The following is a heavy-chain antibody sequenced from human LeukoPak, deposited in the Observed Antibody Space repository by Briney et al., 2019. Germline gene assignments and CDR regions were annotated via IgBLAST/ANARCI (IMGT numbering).Heavy chain of an antibody. CDR1: GFTFSSYG. V-gene: IGHV3-30*18. D-gene: IGHD6-19*01. J-gene: IGHJ4*02. CDR2: ISYDGSNK. Sequence: GGSLRLSCAASGFTFSSYGMHWVRQAPGKGLECVAVISYDGSNKYYADSVKGRFTISRDNSKNTMYLQMNSLRAEDTAVYYCAKAGYSSGWLGDYWGQGTLVTVSS. CDR3: AKAGYSSGWLGDY.